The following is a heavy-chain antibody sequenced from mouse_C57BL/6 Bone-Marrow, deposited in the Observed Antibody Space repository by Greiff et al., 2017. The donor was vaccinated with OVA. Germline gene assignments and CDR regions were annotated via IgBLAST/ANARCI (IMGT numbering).Heavy chain of an antibody. J-gene: IGHJ1*03. D-gene: IGHD3-2*02. V-gene: IGHV2-2*01. CDR2: IWSGGST. CDR3: ARNRGSSGYIYWYFDV. CDR1: GFSLTSYG. Sequence: QVQLKESGPGLVQPSQSLSITCTVSGFSLTSYGVHWVRQSPGKGLEWLGVIWSGGSTDYNAAFISRLSISKDNSKSQVFFKMNSLQADDTAIYYCARNRGSSGYIYWYFDVWGTGTTVTVSS.